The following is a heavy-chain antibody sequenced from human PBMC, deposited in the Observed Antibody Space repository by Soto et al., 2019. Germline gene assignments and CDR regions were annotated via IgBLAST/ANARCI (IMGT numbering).Heavy chain of an antibody. D-gene: IGHD3-3*01. CDR3: ATSIFGMITWLDP. Sequence: ASVKVSCKASGLTFTSYDMNWVRQAPGQGLEWMGWVNPNSGNTDYAQKFQGRVTMTRNTSISTAYMELSSLRSEDTAVYYCATSIFGMITWLDPWGQGSLVTVSS. J-gene: IGHJ5*02. V-gene: IGHV1-8*01. CDR2: VNPNSGNT. CDR1: GLTFTSYD.